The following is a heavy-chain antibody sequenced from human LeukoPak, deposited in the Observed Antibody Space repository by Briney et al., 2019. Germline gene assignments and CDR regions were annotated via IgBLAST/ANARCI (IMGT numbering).Heavy chain of an antibody. D-gene: IGHD3-10*01. Sequence: SETLSLTCTVSGGSISSYYWSWIRQPPGEGLEWIGYIYYSGSTNYNPSLKSRVTISVDTSKNQFSLKLSSVTAADTGVYYCARLYATVIRGSWFDPWGQGTLVTVSS. V-gene: IGHV4-59*08. CDR3: ARLYATVIRGSWFDP. CDR1: GGSISSYY. CDR2: IYYSGST. J-gene: IGHJ5*02.